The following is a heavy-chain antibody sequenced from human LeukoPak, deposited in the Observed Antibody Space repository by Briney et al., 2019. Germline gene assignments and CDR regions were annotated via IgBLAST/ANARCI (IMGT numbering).Heavy chain of an antibody. CDR2: IYPDDSDT. CDR1: GYSFTSYW. J-gene: IGHJ4*02. Sequence: GESLKISCKGSGYSFTSYWIGWVRQMPGKGLEWMGIIYPDDSDTRYSPSLQGQVTISADKSISTAYLQWSSLKASDTAMYYCARFSGSGWSIYYIDYWGQGALVTVSS. CDR3: ARFSGSGWSIYYIDY. V-gene: IGHV5-51*01. D-gene: IGHD6-19*01.